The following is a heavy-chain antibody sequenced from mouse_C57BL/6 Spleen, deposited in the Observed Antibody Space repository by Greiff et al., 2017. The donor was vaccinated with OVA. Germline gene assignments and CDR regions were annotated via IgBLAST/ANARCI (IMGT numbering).Heavy chain of an antibody. D-gene: IGHD2-2*01. V-gene: IGHV1-54*01. CDR2: INPGSGGT. CDR1: GYAFTNYL. CDR3: ARSDGYGDY. Sequence: VQLQQSGAELVRPGTSVKVSCKASGYAFTNYLIEWVKQRPGQGLEWIGVINPGSGGTNYNEKFKGKATLTADKSSSTAYMQLSSLTSEDSAVYFCARSDGYGDYWGQGTTLTVSS. J-gene: IGHJ2*01.